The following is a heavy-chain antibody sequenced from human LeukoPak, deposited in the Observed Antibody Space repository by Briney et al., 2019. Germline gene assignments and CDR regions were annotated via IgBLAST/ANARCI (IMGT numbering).Heavy chain of an antibody. D-gene: IGHD5-12*01. CDR3: ARDRDSGYDRNYFDY. J-gene: IGHJ4*02. Sequence: ASVKVSCTASGYTFTSYGISWVRQAPGQGLEWMGWISAYNGNTNYAQKFQGRVTITRDTSASTAYMELSSLRSEDTAVYYCARDRDSGYDRNYFDYWGQGTLVTVSS. CDR1: GYTFTSYG. CDR2: ISAYNGNT. V-gene: IGHV1-18*01.